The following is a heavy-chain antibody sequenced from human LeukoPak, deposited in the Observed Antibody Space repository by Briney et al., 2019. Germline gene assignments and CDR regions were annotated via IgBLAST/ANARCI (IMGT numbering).Heavy chain of an antibody. CDR3: ARDGPGYCSPTSCSDNWFDP. CDR2: INPKTGGT. J-gene: IGHJ5*02. V-gene: IGHV1-2*06. Sequence: ASVRVSCKASGYTFTGYYMHWARQAPGQGLEWMGRINPKTGGTNYAQKFQSRVTMTTDTSVSTAYMELSRLRSDDTAVYICARDGPGYCSPTSCSDNWFDPWGQGTLVTVSS. D-gene: IGHD2-2*01. CDR1: GYTFTGYY.